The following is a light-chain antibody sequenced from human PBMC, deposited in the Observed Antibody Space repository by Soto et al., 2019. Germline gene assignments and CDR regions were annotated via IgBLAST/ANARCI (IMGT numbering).Light chain of an antibody. CDR1: SSNMGSNY. J-gene: IGLJ3*02. V-gene: IGLV1-47*02. CDR3: AAWDDSLSGWV. Sequence: QLVLTQPPSASGTPGQRVTISCSGSSSNMGSNYVYWYQQLPGTAPKLLIYTNIQRPSGVPDRFSGSKSGTSASLAISGLRSEDEADYYCAAWDDSLSGWVFGGGTKLTVL. CDR2: TNI.